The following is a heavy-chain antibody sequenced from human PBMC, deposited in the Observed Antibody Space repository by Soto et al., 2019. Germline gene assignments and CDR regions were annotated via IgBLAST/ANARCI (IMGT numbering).Heavy chain of an antibody. J-gene: IGHJ3*02. V-gene: IGHV3-21*01. CDR2: ISSSSSYI. CDR1: GFTFSSYS. Sequence: GGSLRLSCAASGFTFSSYSMNWVRQAPGKGLEWVSSISSSSSYIYYADSVKGRFTISRDNAKNSLYLQMNSLRAEDTAVYYCARDLGRADDAFYICGQGTMVTVSS. CDR3: ARDLGRADDAFYI.